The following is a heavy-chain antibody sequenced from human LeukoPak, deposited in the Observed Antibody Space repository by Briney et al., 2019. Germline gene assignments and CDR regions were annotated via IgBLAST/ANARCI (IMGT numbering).Heavy chain of an antibody. CDR2: IYYSGST. Sequence: SETLSLTCSVSGDSISSSSYYWGWIRQPPGKGLEWIVSIYYSGSTYYNPSLKSRVTISVDTSKNQSSLRLSSVTAADTAVYYCARADYYGSGSYFGYWGQGTLVTVSS. V-gene: IGHV4-39*01. D-gene: IGHD3-10*01. J-gene: IGHJ4*02. CDR3: ARADYYGSGSYFGY. CDR1: GDSISSSSYY.